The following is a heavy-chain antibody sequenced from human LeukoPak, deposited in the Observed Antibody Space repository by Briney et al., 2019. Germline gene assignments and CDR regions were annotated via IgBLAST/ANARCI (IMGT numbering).Heavy chain of an antibody. Sequence: SETLSLTCAVYGGSFSGYYWSWIRQPPGKGLEWIGEINHSGSTNYNPSLKSRVTISVDTSKNQFSLKLSSVTAADTAVYYCARGTDYDDFWSGHDYWGQGTLVTVSS. D-gene: IGHD3-3*01. CDR1: GGSFSGYY. CDR2: INHSGST. J-gene: IGHJ4*02. CDR3: ARGTDYDDFWSGHDY. V-gene: IGHV4-34*01.